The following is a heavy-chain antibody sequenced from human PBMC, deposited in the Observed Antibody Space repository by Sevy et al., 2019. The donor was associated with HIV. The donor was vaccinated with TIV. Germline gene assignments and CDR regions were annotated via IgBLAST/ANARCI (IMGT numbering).Heavy chain of an antibody. CDR3: AKERGNIASCSGGSFYGGFDY. Sequence: GGSLRLSCAASGFTFHNYAMTWVRQAPGKGLEWVSTISGSGGTTFYADSVRGRFTISRGFSKNTVSLQMILLRAEDTALYYWAKERGNIASCSGGSFYGGFDYWGQGTRVTVSS. D-gene: IGHD2-15*01. V-gene: IGHV3-23*01. CDR2: ISGSGGTT. CDR1: GFTFHNYA. J-gene: IGHJ4*02.